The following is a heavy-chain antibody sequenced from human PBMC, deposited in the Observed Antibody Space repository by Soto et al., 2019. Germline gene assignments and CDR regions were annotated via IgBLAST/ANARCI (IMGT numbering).Heavy chain of an antibody. CDR1: GFTFSGFY. CDR2: ISSSGSTI. J-gene: IGHJ5*02. D-gene: IGHD6-6*01. Sequence: SGFTFSGFYMNWVRQAPGKGLEWVSYISSSGSTIYYADSVKGRFTISRDNAKNSLYLQMNSLRAEDTAVYYCARDLGGGVSIAARPRWFDPWGQGTLVTVSS. CDR3: ARDLGGGVSIAARPRWFDP. V-gene: IGHV3-11*04.